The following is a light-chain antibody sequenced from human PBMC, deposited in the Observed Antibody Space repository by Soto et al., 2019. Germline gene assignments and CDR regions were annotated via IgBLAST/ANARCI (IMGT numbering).Light chain of an antibody. CDR2: EVS. CDR1: SSDLGDSKF. V-gene: IGLV2-14*01. CDR3: SSYISSTTV. J-gene: IGLJ2*01. Sequence: QSVLTQPASVSGSPGQSITISCTGTSSDLGDSKFVSWYQQHPGKAPKLMISEVSSRPSGVSNRFSGSKSGNTASLTISGLQAEDEADYYCSSYISSTTVFGGGTQLT.